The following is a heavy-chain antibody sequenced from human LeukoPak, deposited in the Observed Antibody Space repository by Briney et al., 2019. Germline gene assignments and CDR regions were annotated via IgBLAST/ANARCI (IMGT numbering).Heavy chain of an antibody. V-gene: IGHV4-59*12. CDR1: GGSITSYY. CDR2: IYYSGST. D-gene: IGHD5-12*01. J-gene: IGHJ4*02. CDR3: AGHDKGYDPGLRY. Sequence: SETLSLTCTVSGGSITSYYWSWIRQPPGKGLEWIGYIYYSGSTKYNPSLKSRVTMSVDTSKNQFSLRLSSVTAADTAVYYCAGHDKGYDPGLRYWGQGTLVTVSS.